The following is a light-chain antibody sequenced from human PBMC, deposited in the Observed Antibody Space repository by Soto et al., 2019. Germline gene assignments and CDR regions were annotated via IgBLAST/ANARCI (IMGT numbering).Light chain of an antibody. J-gene: IGLJ1*01. Sequence: QSVLTQPPSVSGAPGQRVTISCTGSNSNIGAGYDVHWYLQLPGTAPKLLVYTNNNRPSGVPDRFSGSKSGTSASLAITGLQAEDEADYYCCSYAGDNIFVFGTGTKVTVL. CDR3: CSYAGDNIFV. CDR2: TNN. CDR1: NSNIGAGYD. V-gene: IGLV1-40*01.